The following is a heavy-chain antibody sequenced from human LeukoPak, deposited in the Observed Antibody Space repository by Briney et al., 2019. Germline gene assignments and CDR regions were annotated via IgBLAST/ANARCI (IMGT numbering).Heavy chain of an antibody. V-gene: IGHV4-30-4*08. CDR1: GGSISSGDYY. CDR2: IYYSGST. D-gene: IGHD2-2*01. Sequence: SETLSLTCTVSGGSISSGDYYWSWIRQPPGKGLEWIGYIYYSGSTYYNPSLKSRVTISVDTSKNQFSLKLSSVTAADTAVYYCARGRDIVVVPAAMRGPPYYYVDVWGKGTTVTVSS. J-gene: IGHJ6*03. CDR3: ARGRDIVVVPAAMRGPPYYYVDV.